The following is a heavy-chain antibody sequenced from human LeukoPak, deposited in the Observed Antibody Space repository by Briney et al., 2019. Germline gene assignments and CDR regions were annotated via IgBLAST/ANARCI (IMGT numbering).Heavy chain of an antibody. Sequence: RASVKVSCKASGGTFSSYAISWVRQAPGQGLEWMGGIIPIFGTANYAQKFQGRVTITADESTSTAYMELSSLRSEDTAVYYCARVIGDSIAAAATIDYWGQGTLVTVSS. V-gene: IGHV1-69*13. J-gene: IGHJ4*02. D-gene: IGHD6-13*01. CDR2: IIPIFGTA. CDR3: ARVIGDSIAAAATIDY. CDR1: GGTFSSYA.